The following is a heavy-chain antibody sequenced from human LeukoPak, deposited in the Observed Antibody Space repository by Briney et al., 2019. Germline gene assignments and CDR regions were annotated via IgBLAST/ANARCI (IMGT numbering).Heavy chain of an antibody. J-gene: IGHJ4*02. CDR1: GGSFSGYY. V-gene: IGHV4-34*01. CDR2: INHSGST. D-gene: IGHD6-13*01. CDR3: ARLPIAAAAQYYFDY. Sequence: PSETLSLTCAVYGGSFSGYYWSWIRQPPGKGLEWIGEINHSGSTNYNPSLKSRVTISVDTSKNQFSLKLSSVTAADTAVYYCARLPIAAAAQYYFDYWGQGTLVTVSS.